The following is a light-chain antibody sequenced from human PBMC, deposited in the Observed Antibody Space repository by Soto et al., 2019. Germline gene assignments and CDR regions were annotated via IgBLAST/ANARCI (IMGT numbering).Light chain of an antibody. CDR1: SSDVGGYNY. CDR2: DVS. CDR3: GSYASGSSEV. Sequence: QSALKQPASVSGSHLQSITISCTGTSSDVGGYNYVSWYQQHPGKAPKLMIYDVSNRPSGVSDRFSGSKSGNTASLTISGLQAEDEADYYCGSYASGSSEVFGTGTKVTVL. V-gene: IGLV2-14*01. J-gene: IGLJ1*01.